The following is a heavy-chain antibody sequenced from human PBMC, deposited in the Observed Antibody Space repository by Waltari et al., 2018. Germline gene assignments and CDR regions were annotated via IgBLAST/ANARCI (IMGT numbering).Heavy chain of an antibody. V-gene: IGHV5-51*03. J-gene: IGHJ4*02. CDR3: ARSPAYYYGSGSYQPHPLLFDY. CDR2: IYPGDSDT. D-gene: IGHD3-10*01. Sequence: EVQLVQSGAEVKKPGESLKLSCKGSGYSFTRYWIGWVRQMSGKGLGWMGIIYPGDSDTRYSPSFQGQVTISADKSISTAYLQWSSLKASDTAMYYCARSPAYYYGSGSYQPHPLLFDYWGQGTLVTVSS. CDR1: GYSFTRYW.